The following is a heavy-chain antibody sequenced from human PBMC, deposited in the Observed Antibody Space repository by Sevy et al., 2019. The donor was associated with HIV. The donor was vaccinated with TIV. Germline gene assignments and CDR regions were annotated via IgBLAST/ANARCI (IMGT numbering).Heavy chain of an antibody. D-gene: IGHD2-8*01. CDR3: ARVAVEYCTNDCYHRFDP. CDR1: GFTFPIYS. V-gene: IGHV3-30*04. CDR2: ISYDGNYK. Sequence: GGSLRLSCVASGFTFPIYSVLWVRQAPGKGLEWLTLISYDGNYKYYADSVKGRFTISRDNSNNILYLQMSSLRVEDTALYFCARVAVEYCTNDCYHRFDPWGLGTLVTVSS. J-gene: IGHJ5*02.